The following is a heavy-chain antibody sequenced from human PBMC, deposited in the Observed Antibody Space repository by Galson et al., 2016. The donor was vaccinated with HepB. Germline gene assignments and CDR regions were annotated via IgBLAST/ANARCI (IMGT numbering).Heavy chain of an antibody. CDR1: GFIFNSHA. V-gene: IGHV3-23*01. Sequence: SLRLSCAGSGFIFNSHAMSWVRQAPGKGLELVSAISDIGANTYHADFVKGRFTISRDNSKNTMYLQMNNLRVEVTAGYYCAARYGEFLMVFDYWGQGTLVTVSS. D-gene: IGHD3-10*01. CDR3: AARYGEFLMVFDY. J-gene: IGHJ4*02. CDR2: ISDIGANT.